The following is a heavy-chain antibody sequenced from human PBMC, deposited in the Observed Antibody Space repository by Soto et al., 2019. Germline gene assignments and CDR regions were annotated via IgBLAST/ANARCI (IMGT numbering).Heavy chain of an antibody. CDR1: GYTLTGLS. D-gene: IGHD2-2*01. V-gene: IGHV1-24*01. CDR3: ATAAKGDIVVVPAAYHFDY. CDR2: FDPEDGET. J-gene: IGHJ4*02. Sequence: ASVKVSCKVSGYTLTGLSMHLVRQAPGKRLEWMGGFDPEDGETIYAQKFQGRVTMTEDTSTDTAYMELSSLRSEDTAVYYCATAAKGDIVVVPAAYHFDYWGQGTLVTVSS.